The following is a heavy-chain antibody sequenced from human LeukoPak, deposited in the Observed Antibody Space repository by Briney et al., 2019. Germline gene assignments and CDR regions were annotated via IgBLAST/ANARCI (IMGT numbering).Heavy chain of an antibody. V-gene: IGHV2-5*02. D-gene: IGHD6-13*01. CDR2: IYWDGDK. CDR1: GFSLSTSAVG. J-gene: IGHJ5*02. CDR3: AHSGIAAAGTGWFDP. Sequence: ESGPTLVKPTQTRTLTCTFSGFSLSTSAVGVAWIRHPPGKAREWLSLIYWDGDKRYRPSLTSRLTLTKDTSKNQVVLTMTNLDPVDTATYYCAHSGIAAAGTGWFDPWGQGTLVTVSS.